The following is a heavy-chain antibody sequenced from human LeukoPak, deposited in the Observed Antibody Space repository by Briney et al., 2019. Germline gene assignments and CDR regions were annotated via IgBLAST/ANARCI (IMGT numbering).Heavy chain of an antibody. CDR1: GFTFSSYS. CDR3: ARADHYYDSSGFEIDP. Sequence: PGGSLRLSCAASGFTFSSYSMNWVRQAPGKGLEWVSSISSSSSYIYYADSVKGRFIISRDNAKNSLYLQMNSLRAEDTAVYYCARADHYYDSSGFEIDPRGQGTLVTVSS. D-gene: IGHD3-22*01. J-gene: IGHJ5*02. CDR2: ISSSSSYI. V-gene: IGHV3-21*01.